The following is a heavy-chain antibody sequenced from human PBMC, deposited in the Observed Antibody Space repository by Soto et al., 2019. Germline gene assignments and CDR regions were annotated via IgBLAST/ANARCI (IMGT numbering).Heavy chain of an antibody. CDR3: SRPEPFTAAGPW. CDR2: IHHSGVT. V-gene: IGHV4-4*02. D-gene: IGHD6-13*01. CDR1: GDSITSSYW. Sequence: SETLSLTCAVSGDSITSSYWSWLRQPPGKGLEWIADIHHSGVTNYNPSLKSRVVISLDRSKNQFSLQLISLTAADTAVYFCSRPEPFTAAGPWWGQGTLVTVPQ. J-gene: IGHJ4*02.